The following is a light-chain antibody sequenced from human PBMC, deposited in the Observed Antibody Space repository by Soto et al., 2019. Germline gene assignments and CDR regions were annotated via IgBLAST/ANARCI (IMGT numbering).Light chain of an antibody. CDR2: EVN. CDR3: QSYDISLSGYV. Sequence: QSALTQPASLSGSPGQSITISCTGTSSDIGAYDYVSWFQQHPGKALKPMISEVNNRPSGVSNRFSGSKSGNTAYLTISGLQVEDEADYYCQSYDISLSGYVFGTGTKVTVL. V-gene: IGLV2-14*01. CDR1: SSDIGAYDY. J-gene: IGLJ1*01.